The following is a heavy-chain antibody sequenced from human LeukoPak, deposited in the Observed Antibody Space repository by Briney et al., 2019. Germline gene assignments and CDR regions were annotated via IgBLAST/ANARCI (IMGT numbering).Heavy chain of an antibody. D-gene: IGHD6-13*01. Sequence: KPSETLSLTCAVYGGSFSGYYWSWIRQPPGKGLEGIGEINHSGSTNYNPSLKSRVTISVDTSKNQFSLKLSSVTAADTAVYYCAARGIAAAPGNYWGQGTLVTVSS. V-gene: IGHV4-34*01. CDR2: INHSGST. J-gene: IGHJ4*02. CDR3: AARGIAAAPGNY. CDR1: GGSFSGYY.